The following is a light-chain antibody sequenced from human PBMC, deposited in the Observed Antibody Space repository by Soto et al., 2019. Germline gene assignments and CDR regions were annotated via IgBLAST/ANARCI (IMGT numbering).Light chain of an antibody. CDR3: QPYDRTLNVFYV. J-gene: IGLJ1*01. CDR1: SSNIGAGYV. CDR2: SNI. V-gene: IGLV1-40*01. Sequence: QSVLTQPPSVSGAPGQRVTISCPGSSSNIGAGYVVHWYQHLPGTAPKLLIYSNINRPSGVPDRFSGSRSDPSASLAITRLQAEDELDYSCQPYDRTLNVFYVFGTGTRVTV.